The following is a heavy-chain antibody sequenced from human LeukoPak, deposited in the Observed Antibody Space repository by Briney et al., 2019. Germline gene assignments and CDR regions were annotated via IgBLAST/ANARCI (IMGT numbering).Heavy chain of an antibody. CDR1: GYTFTGYY. D-gene: IGHD2-2*02. V-gene: IGHV1-2*02. J-gene: IGHJ3*02. CDR2: INPNSGGT. Sequence: ASVKVSCKASGYTFTGYYMLWVRQAPGQGLEWMGWINPNSGGTNYAQKFQGRVTMTRDTSISTAYMELSRLRSDDTAVYYCARDPLSYCSSTSCYREARSVRAFDIWGQGTMVTVSS. CDR3: ARDPLSYCSSTSCYREARSVRAFDI.